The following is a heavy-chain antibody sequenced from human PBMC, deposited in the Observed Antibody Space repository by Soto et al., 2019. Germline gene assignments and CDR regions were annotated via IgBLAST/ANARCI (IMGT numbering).Heavy chain of an antibody. V-gene: IGHV3-23*01. CDR3: AKGTGTFDY. CDR1: GFTFSSYA. J-gene: IGHJ4*02. CDR2: ISGNGIST. D-gene: IGHD3-9*01. Sequence: EVQLLESGGALVQPGGSLRLSCAASGFTFSSYAMTWVRQAPGKGLQWVSTISGNGISTYYVDSVKGRFTISRDNSKKTLYLQMNSLRAEDTAVYYCAKGTGTFDYWGQGTLVTVSS.